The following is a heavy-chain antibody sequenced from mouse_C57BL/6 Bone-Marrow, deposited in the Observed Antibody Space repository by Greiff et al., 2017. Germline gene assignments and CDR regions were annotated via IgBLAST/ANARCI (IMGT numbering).Heavy chain of an antibody. CDR2: IWSGGST. Sequence: QVQLQQSGPGLVQPSQSLSITCTVSGFSLTSYGVHWVRQSPGKGLEWLGVIWSGGSTDYNAAFISRLSISKDNSKCHVFFKRNSLQADDTAIYYCARKGIDGYYWYFDVWGTGTAVTVSS. V-gene: IGHV2-2*01. J-gene: IGHJ1*03. CDR1: GFSLTSYG. D-gene: IGHD2-3*01. CDR3: ARKGIDGYYWYFDV.